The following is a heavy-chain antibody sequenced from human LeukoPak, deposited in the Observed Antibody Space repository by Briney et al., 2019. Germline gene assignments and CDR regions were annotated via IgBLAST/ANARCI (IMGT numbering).Heavy chain of an antibody. D-gene: IGHD3-10*01. V-gene: IGHV4-59*01. CDR2: IYYSGST. CDR3: ARVRGAARRGNWFDP. Sequence: SETLSLTCTVSGGSISRYYWSWIRQPPGQGLEWIGYIYYSGSTNYNPSLKSRVTISVDTSKNQFSLKLSSVTAADTAVYYCARVRGAARRGNWFDPWGQGTLVTVSS. CDR1: GGSISRYY. J-gene: IGHJ5*02.